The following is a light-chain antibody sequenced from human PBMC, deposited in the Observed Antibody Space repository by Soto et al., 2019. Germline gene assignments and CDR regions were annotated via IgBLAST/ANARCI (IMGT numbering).Light chain of an antibody. Sequence: IQLTQSPSSLSASVGDRVTITCRASQGISSYLAWYQQKPGQPPRLLINWASTRLPGVPDRFSGSGSGTDFTLTISNLQAEDVAVYYCQHYYDIPLTFGGGTSVEI. CDR2: WAS. V-gene: IGKV1-27*01. CDR1: QGISSY. J-gene: IGKJ4*01. CDR3: QHYYDIPLT.